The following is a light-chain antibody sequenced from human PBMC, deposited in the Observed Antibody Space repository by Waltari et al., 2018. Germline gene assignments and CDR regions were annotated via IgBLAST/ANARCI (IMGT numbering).Light chain of an antibody. CDR3: QQYKSFPLT. CDR1: ESISSC. CDR2: KAS. V-gene: IGKV1-5*03. Sequence: DIQMTQSPSTLSASAGDRATITCRASESISSCLAWYQQKPVKAPKLLIYKASTLETGVPSRFRGSESGTEFTLTISSLQPDDFASYYCQQYKSFPLTFGGGTKVEI. J-gene: IGKJ4*01.